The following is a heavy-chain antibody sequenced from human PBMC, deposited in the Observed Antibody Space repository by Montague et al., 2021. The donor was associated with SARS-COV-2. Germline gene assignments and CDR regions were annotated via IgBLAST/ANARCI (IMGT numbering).Heavy chain of an antibody. V-gene: IGHV4-61*02. Sequence: TLSLTCTVSGGSISSGSYYWSWIRQPAGKGLEWIGRISISGSTNYDPSLKCRVTISVDTSKNQFSLKLSSVTAADTAVYYCARDIAVAGLFDYWGRGTLVTVSS. CDR3: ARDIAVAGLFDY. J-gene: IGHJ4*02. D-gene: IGHD6-19*01. CDR2: ISISGST. CDR1: GGSISSGSYY.